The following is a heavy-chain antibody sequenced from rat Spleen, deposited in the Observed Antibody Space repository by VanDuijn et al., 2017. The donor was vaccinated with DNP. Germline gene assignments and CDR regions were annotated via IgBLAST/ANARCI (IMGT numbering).Heavy chain of an antibody. CDR3: TRKYTTDYYWYFDF. Sequence: EVQLVESGGGLVQPGGSLTLSCAASGFTLNKYWMTWIRQAPGKGLEWIASIITSGGNTYYLDSVKGRFTISRDNSKSTLYLQMDSLRSEDTATYYCTRKYTTDYYWYFDFWGPGTMVTVSS. CDR2: IITSGGNT. V-gene: IGHV5-31*01. D-gene: IGHD1-6*01. CDR1: GFTLNKYW. J-gene: IGHJ1*01.